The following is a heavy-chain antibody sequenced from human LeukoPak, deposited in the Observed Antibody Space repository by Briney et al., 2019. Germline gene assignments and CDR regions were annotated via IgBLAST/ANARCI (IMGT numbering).Heavy chain of an antibody. J-gene: IGHJ4*02. CDR1: GYTFTSYG. CDR3: ARGGYFDWLFPFDY. CDR2: ISAYNGNT. Sequence: GASVKVSFHASGYTFTSYGISWVRQAPGQGLEWMGRISAYNGNTNYAQKLQGRVTMTTDTSTSTAYMELRSLRSDDTAVYYCARGGYFDWLFPFDYWGQGTLVTVSS. D-gene: IGHD3-9*01. V-gene: IGHV1-18*01.